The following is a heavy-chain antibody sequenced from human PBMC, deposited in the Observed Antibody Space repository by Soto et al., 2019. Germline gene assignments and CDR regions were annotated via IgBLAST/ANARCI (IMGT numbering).Heavy chain of an antibody. D-gene: IGHD6-13*01. CDR3: AREEGAAAHSYYFDY. CDR2: IYYSGST. CDR1: GGSISSSY. J-gene: IGHJ4*02. Sequence: SETLSLTCTVSGGSISSSYWSWIRQPPGKGLEWIGYIYYSGSTNYNPSLKSRVTISVDTSKNQFSLKLSSVTAADTAVYYCAREEGAAAHSYYFDYWGQGSLVTVSS. V-gene: IGHV4-59*01.